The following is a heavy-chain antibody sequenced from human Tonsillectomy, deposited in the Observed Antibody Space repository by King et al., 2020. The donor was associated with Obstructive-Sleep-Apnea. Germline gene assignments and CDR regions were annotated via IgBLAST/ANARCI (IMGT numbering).Heavy chain of an antibody. CDR1: GFTFSSYG. J-gene: IGHJ4*02. D-gene: IGHD6-13*01. V-gene: IGHV3-30*18. CDR2: ISYDGSNK. CDR3: AKDVRGSSWDYYFDY. Sequence: HVQLVESGGGVVQPGRSLRLSCAASGFTFSSYGMHWVRQAPGKGLEWVAVISYDGSNKYYADSVKGRFTISRDSSKNTLYLQMNSLRAEDTAVYYCAKDVRGSSWDYYFDYWGQGTLVTVSS.